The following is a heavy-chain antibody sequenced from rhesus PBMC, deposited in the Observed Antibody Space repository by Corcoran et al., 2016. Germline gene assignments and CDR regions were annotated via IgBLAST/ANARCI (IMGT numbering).Heavy chain of an antibody. Sequence: QLQLQESGPGLVKPSETLSLTCAVSGYSISSGYGWSWIRQPPGKGLGWIGYIPIIGSTSYNPALKSRVTISRDTSKNQFSLKLSAVTAADTAVYYCARASYYFDYWGQGVLVTVSS. D-gene: IGHD1-1*01. CDR1: GYSISSGYG. V-gene: IGHV4-122*02. CDR2: IPIIGST. CDR3: ARASYYFDY. J-gene: IGHJ4*01.